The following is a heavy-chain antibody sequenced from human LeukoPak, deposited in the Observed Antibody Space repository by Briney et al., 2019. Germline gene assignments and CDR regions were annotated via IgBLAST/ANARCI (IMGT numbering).Heavy chain of an antibody. Sequence: GGSLRLSCAASGFTFNTYSMNWVRQAPGKGLEWVSNIISRGDTTHYAASVKGRFTIYRDNDKNSVFLHLNSLRGDDTAVYYCARGRGYCTGVSCDIDYWGQGTLVTVSS. J-gene: IGHJ4*02. CDR2: IISRGDTT. CDR1: GFTFNTYS. D-gene: IGHD2-8*02. V-gene: IGHV3-48*04. CDR3: ARGRGYCTGVSCDIDY.